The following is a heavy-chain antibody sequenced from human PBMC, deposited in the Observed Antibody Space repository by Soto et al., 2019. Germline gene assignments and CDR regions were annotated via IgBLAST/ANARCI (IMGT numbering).Heavy chain of an antibody. V-gene: IGHV6-1*01. J-gene: IGHJ6*03. CDR1: GDSVSSNSAA. CDR2: TYYRSGWYN. CDR3: AGTTSHQWYYMDV. D-gene: IGHD1-7*01. Sequence: PSQTLSLTCAISGDSVSSNSAAWNWIRLSPSRGLEWLARTYYRSGWYNDYAVSVRSRITVNPDTSKNQFSLQLTSVTPEDTAVYYCAGTTSHQWYYMDVWGKGTTVTV.